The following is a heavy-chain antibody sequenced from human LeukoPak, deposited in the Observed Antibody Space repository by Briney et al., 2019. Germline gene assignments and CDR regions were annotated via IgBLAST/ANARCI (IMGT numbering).Heavy chain of an antibody. D-gene: IGHD5-18*01. J-gene: IGHJ4*02. CDR1: GGSIRSYY. CDR3: ARDSVGYSYGPFDY. Sequence: PSETLSLTCTVSGGSIRSYYWSWIRQPQGNGLEWIGYIYYSGSTNYNPSLKSRVTISVDTSKNQFSLKLSSVTAADTAVYYCARDSVGYSYGPFDYWGQGTLVTVSA. CDR2: IYYSGST. V-gene: IGHV4-59*12.